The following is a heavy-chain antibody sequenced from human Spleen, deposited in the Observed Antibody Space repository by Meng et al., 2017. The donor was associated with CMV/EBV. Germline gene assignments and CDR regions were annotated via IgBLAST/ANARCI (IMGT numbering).Heavy chain of an antibody. Sequence: ASVKVSCKASGYTFTGNYLNWVRQAPGQGLEWMGWINPKTGDTIYAQKFQGRVTMTRDTSITTAYMELSSLTSDDAAVYYCAREGTGSTWFRVLKYWGQGALVTVSS. CDR2: INPKTGDT. CDR3: AREGTGSTWFRVLKY. J-gene: IGHJ4*02. CDR1: GYTFTGNY. V-gene: IGHV1-2*02. D-gene: IGHD6-13*01.